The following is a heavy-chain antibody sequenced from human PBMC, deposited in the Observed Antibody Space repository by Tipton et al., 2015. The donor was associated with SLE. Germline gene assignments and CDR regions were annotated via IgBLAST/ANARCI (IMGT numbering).Heavy chain of an antibody. Sequence: TLSLTCTVSGGSISSSSYYWGWIRQPPGKGLEWIGSIYYSGSTYYNPSLKSRVTISVDTSKNQFSLKLSSVTAADTAVYFCTRSRYYDSPFDPWGQGTLVTVSS. V-gene: IGHV4-39*07. CDR2: IYYSGST. D-gene: IGHD3-3*01. CDR3: TRSRYYDSPFDP. CDR1: GGSISSSSYY. J-gene: IGHJ5*02.